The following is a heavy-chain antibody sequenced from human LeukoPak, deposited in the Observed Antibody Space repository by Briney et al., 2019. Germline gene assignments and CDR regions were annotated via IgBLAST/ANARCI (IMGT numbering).Heavy chain of an antibody. Sequence: SETLVPHLHCLWWLHQYWSWIRQPAGKGLEWIGRIYTTGSTNYNPSLKSRITMSVDTSKNQFSLKLSSVTAADTAVYYCARDSVSSSGWNPFDYWGQGTLVTVSS. CDR2: IYTTGST. D-gene: IGHD6-19*01. CDR1: WLHQY. V-gene: IGHV4-4*07. CDR3: ARDSVSSSGWNPFDY. J-gene: IGHJ4*02.